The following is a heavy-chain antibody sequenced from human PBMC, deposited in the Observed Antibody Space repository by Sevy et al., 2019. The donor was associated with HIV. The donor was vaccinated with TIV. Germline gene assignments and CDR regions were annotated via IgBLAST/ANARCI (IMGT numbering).Heavy chain of an antibody. D-gene: IGHD3-3*01. CDR1: GFTFSSYA. V-gene: IGHV3-64D*06. J-gene: IGHJ6*03. CDR3: VKDRVTIFGVVIINYYYYMDV. CDR2: ISSNGGST. Sequence: GGSLRLSCSASGFTFSSYAMHWVRQAPGKGLEYVSAISSNGGSTYYADSVKGRLTISRDNSKNTLYLQMSSLRAEDTAVYYCVKDRVTIFGVVIINYYYYMDVWGKGTTVTVSS.